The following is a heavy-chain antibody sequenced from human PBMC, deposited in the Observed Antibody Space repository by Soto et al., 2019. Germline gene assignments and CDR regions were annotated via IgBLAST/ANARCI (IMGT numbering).Heavy chain of an antibody. CDR1: GGSFSGYY. J-gene: IGHJ6*02. Sequence: SETLSLTCAVYGGSFSGYYWSWIRQPPGKGLEWIGEINHSGSTNYNPSLKSRVTISVDTSKNQFSLKLSSVTAADTAVYYCASTAIVLMVYAIPSDYYYYGMDVWGQGTTVTVSS. V-gene: IGHV4-34*01. CDR3: ASTAIVLMVYAIPSDYYYYGMDV. D-gene: IGHD2-8*01. CDR2: INHSGST.